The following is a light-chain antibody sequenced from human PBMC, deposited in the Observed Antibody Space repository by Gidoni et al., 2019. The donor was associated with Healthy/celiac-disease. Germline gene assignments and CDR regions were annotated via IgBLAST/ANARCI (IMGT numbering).Light chain of an antibody. J-gene: IGKJ2*01. CDR1: QSVSSSY. V-gene: IGKV3-20*01. CDR3: QQYGSSYT. Sequence: EIVLTQSPGTLSLSPGESATLSCRVSQSVSSSYLAWYQQKPGQAPRLLIYGASSRATGIPDRFSGSGSGTDFTLTISRLEPEDFAVYYCQQYGSSYTFGQGTKLEIK. CDR2: GAS.